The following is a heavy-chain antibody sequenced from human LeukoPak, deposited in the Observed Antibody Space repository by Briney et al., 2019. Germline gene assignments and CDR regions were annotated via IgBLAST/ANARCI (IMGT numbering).Heavy chain of an antibody. D-gene: IGHD6-19*01. Sequence: GGSLTPSCAAAAFTFSSYWMSWDRQAPGEGLEWVSGISGSGDSTYYADSVKGRFTISRDKSKNPLYWQMNSLRAKDTAVSYRAKRLYSSGGDYFDYWGQGTLLSVSS. CDR1: AFTFSSYW. CDR3: AKRLYSSGGDYFDY. CDR2: ISGSGDST. J-gene: IGHJ4*02. V-gene: IGHV3-23*01.